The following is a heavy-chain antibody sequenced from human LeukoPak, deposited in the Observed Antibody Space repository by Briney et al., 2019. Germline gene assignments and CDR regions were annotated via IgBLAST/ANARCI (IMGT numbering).Heavy chain of an antibody. CDR1: GYTLTELS. J-gene: IGHJ4*02. Sequence: ASVKVSCKVSGYTLTELSMHWVRQAPGKGLEWMGGFDPEDGETIYAQKFQGRVTITADESTSTAYMELSSLRSEDTAVYYCARDGDGYNGLHDYWGQGTLVTVSS. CDR3: ARDGDGYNGLHDY. V-gene: IGHV1-24*01. D-gene: IGHD5-24*01. CDR2: FDPEDGET.